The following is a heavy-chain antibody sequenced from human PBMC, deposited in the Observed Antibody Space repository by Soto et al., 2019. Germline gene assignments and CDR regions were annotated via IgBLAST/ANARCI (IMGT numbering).Heavy chain of an antibody. Sequence: ASVKVSCKASGYTFTSYYMHWVRQAPGQGLEWMGIINPSGGSTSYAQKFQGRVTMTRDTSTSTVYMELSSLRSEDTAVYHCARTEYYDFWSGYYTYPGHFDYWGQGTLVTVSS. CDR3: ARTEYYDFWSGYYTYPGHFDY. CDR1: GYTFTSYY. V-gene: IGHV1-46*01. J-gene: IGHJ4*02. D-gene: IGHD3-3*01. CDR2: INPSGGST.